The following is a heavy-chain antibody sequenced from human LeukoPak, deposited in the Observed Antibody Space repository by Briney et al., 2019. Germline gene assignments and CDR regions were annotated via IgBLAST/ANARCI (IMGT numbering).Heavy chain of an antibody. CDR1: GYTFTGYY. CDR3: ARDGSSAHEADY. J-gene: IGHJ4*02. V-gene: IGHV1-2*02. D-gene: IGHD6-19*01. Sequence: ASVKVSCKASGYTFTGYYVHWVRQAPGQGLEWMGWINPDSGGTNYAQKFQGRVTMTRDTSISTAYMELSRLRSDDTAVYYCARDGSSAHEADYWGQGTLVTVSS. CDR2: INPDSGGT.